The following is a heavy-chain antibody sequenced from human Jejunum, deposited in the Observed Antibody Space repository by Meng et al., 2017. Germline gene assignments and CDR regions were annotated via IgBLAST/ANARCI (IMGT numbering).Heavy chain of an antibody. CDR2: IYHSGTT. CDR1: GESISSIYW. J-gene: IGHJ1*01. CDR3: ARDFEALNGV. V-gene: IGHV4-4*02. Sequence: QVQLQESGQGLVKPWGTLSLTCAFSGESISSIYWWSWVRQSPGKGLEWIGEIYHSGTTNYNPSLKSRVTLSVDKSKNQFSLNLSSVTAADTAVYFCARDFEALNGVWGQGTLVTSPQ. D-gene: IGHD2-8*01.